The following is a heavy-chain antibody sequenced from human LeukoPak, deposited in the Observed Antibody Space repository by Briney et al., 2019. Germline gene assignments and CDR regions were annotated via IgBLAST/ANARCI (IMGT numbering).Heavy chain of an antibody. V-gene: IGHV4-59*01. D-gene: IGHD2-2*01. CDR3: ARAVVPAAMRGNWFDP. CDR1: GGSISSYY. J-gene: IGHJ5*02. CDR2: IYYSGST. Sequence: PSETLSLTCTVSGGSISSYYWSWIRQPPGKGLEWIGYIYYSGSTNYNPSLKSRVTISVDTSKNQFSLKLSSVTAADTAVYYCARAVVPAAMRGNWFDPWGQGTLVTVSS.